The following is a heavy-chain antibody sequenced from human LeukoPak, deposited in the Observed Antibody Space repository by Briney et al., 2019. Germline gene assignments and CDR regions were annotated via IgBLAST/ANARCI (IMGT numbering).Heavy chain of an antibody. CDR2: IRQDGSAK. CDR1: GFTISGHA. D-gene: IGHD2-8*01. J-gene: IGHJ3*02. V-gene: IGHV3-7*01. Sequence: GGSLRLSCVASGFTISGHAMSWVRQAPGEGLAWVANIRQDGSAKYYMDSVKGRFTISRDNAKNSLYLQMNSLGAEDTAVYYCARVNPLMAPGAFDIWGQGTMVAVSS. CDR3: ARVNPLMAPGAFDI.